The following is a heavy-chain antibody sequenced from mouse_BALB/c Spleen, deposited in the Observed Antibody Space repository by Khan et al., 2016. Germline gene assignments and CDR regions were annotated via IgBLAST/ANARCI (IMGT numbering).Heavy chain of an antibody. V-gene: IGHV9-3-1*01. CDR2: INTYSGES. CDR1: GYTFTNYG. Sequence: QLVQSGPELKKPGKTVKISCKASGYTFTNYGMNWVKQAPGKGLKWMGWINTYSGESTYADDFKGRFAFSLETSANTAYLQINNLKNEDTATYFCARDRYYYGSSRYFDVWGAGTTVTVSS. CDR3: ARDRYYYGSSRYFDV. D-gene: IGHD1-1*01. J-gene: IGHJ1*01.